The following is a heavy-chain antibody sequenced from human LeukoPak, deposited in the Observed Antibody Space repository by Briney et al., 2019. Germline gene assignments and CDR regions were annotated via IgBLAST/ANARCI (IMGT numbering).Heavy chain of an antibody. CDR2: IYRSGST. D-gene: IGHD3-9*01. CDR3: ARDLTGYFKFDF. J-gene: IGHJ4*02. CDR1: GGSISNGGFY. V-gene: IGHV4-31*03. Sequence: TLSLTCTVSGGSISNGGFYLNWIRQHPGKGLEWIGSIYRSGSTYYNPSLYNPSLKSRVIMSLDTSKNQFSLKLNSVTAADTAVYYCARDLTGYFKFDFWGQGTLVTVSS.